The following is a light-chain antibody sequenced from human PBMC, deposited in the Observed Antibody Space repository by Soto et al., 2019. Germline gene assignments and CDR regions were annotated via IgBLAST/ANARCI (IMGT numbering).Light chain of an antibody. CDR1: QGIGSS. V-gene: IGKV1-9*01. Sequence: IQLTQSPSSLSASVGDRVTITCRASQGIGSSLAWYQQKAGKAPNLLIYAASTLQSGVPSRFSGSGSGTDFTLTIFSPQPEDFVTYYCHQVNSYPFTFGQGTRLEIK. J-gene: IGKJ5*01. CDR2: AAS. CDR3: HQVNSYPFT.